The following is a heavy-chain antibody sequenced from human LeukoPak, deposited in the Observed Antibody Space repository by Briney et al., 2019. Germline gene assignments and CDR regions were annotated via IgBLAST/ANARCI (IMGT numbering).Heavy chain of an antibody. Sequence: PSETLSLTCTVSGGSISSGGYYWSWIRQPPGKGLEWIGYIYYSGSTNYNPSLKSRVTISVDTSKNQFSLKLSSVTAADTAVYYCARTGGGGSGHFDYWGQGTLVTVSS. J-gene: IGHJ4*02. D-gene: IGHD3-10*01. CDR2: IYYSGST. V-gene: IGHV4-61*08. CDR1: GGSISSGGYY. CDR3: ARTGGGGSGHFDY.